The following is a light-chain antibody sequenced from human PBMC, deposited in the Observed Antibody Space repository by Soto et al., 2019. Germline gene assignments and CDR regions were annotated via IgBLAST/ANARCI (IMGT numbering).Light chain of an antibody. CDR3: CSYAGRSTVV. V-gene: IGLV2-23*01. Sequence: QSALTQPASVSGSPGQSITISCTGTSSDVGSYNLVSWYQQHPVKAPKLMIYEGSKRPSGVSNRFSGSKSGNTASLTISGLHAEDEADYYCCSYAGRSTVVFGGGTQLTVL. CDR2: EGS. CDR1: SSDVGSYNL. J-gene: IGLJ2*01.